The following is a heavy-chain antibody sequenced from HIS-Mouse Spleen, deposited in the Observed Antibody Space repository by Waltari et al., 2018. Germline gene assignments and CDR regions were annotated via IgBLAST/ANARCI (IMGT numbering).Heavy chain of an antibody. Sequence: QVQLQESGPGLVKPSETLSLTCTVPGGSISSYSWSWIRPPPGKGLEWIGYIYYSGSTNYNPSLKSRVTISVDTSKNQFSLKLSSVTAADTAVYYCASADKANWGNAFDIWGQGTMVTVSS. CDR1: GGSISSYS. CDR2: IYYSGST. D-gene: IGHD7-27*01. V-gene: IGHV4-59*01. CDR3: ASADKANWGNAFDI. J-gene: IGHJ3*02.